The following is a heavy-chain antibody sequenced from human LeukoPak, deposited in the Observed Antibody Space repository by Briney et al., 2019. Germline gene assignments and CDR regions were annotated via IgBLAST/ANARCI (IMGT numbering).Heavy chain of an antibody. CDR3: AGDDDGDYYYTY. D-gene: IGHD4-17*01. V-gene: IGHV1-69*05. CDR2: IIPIFGTA. Sequence: GASVKVSCKASGGTFSSYAISWVRQAPGQGLEWMGGIIPIFGTANYAQKFQGRVTITTDESTSTAYMELSSLRSEDTAVYYCAGDDDGDYYYTYWGQRTLVTVSS. J-gene: IGHJ4*02. CDR1: GGTFSSYA.